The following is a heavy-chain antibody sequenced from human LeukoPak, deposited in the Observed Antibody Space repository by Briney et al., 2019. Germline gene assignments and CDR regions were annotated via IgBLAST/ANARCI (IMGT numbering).Heavy chain of an antibody. CDR1: GGTFSSYA. D-gene: IGHD6-19*01. CDR3: AGFLAVAGTFEAGGLDY. Sequence: SVKVSCTASGGTFSSYAISWVRQPPGQGLEWMGGIIPIFGTANYTQKFQGRVTITADESTSTAYMELSSLRSEDTAVYYCAGFLAVAGTFEAGGLDYWGQGTLVTVSS. V-gene: IGHV1-69*13. CDR2: IIPIFGTA. J-gene: IGHJ4*02.